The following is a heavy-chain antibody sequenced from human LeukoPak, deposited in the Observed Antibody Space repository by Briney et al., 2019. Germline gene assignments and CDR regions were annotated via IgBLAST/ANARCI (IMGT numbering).Heavy chain of an antibody. Sequence: SETLSLTCTVSSGSISTYYWSWIRQSPGKGLEWMGYIFHSGSTTYNPSLSSRLTIPVDTSKNQFSLELRSVTAADTAVYYCARQGTSGSYLTGLDVWGQGTTVTVSS. CDR2: IFHSGST. V-gene: IGHV4-59*08. CDR1: SGSISTYY. J-gene: IGHJ6*02. CDR3: ARQGTSGSYLTGLDV. D-gene: IGHD3-22*01.